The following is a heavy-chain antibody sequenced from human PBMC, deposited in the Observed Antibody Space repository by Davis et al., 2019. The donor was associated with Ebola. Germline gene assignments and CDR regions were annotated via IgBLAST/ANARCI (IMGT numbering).Heavy chain of an antibody. J-gene: IGHJ4*02. V-gene: IGHV5-51*01. D-gene: IGHD3-3*01. CDR3: ARFLEWKADY. Sequence: KVSCKGSGYSFTSYWIGWVRQMPGKGLEWMGIIYPGDSDTRYSPSFQGQVTISADKSITTAYLQWSSLKASDTAMYYCARFLEWKADYWGQGTLVTVSP. CDR2: IYPGDSDT. CDR1: GYSFTSYW.